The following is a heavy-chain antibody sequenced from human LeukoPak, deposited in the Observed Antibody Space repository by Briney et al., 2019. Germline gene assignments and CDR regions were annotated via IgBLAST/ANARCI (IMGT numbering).Heavy chain of an antibody. CDR2: IKEDESDE. J-gene: IGHJ4*02. D-gene: IGHD5-24*01. CDR3: ARWRGRQSEFDY. V-gene: IGHV3-7*01. Sequence: PGGSLRLSCEASGFTFSSYWMSWVRQAPGKGLEWVAHIKEDESDEYYVDSVRGRFTASRDNAKNSVNLQMNSLRVEDTAVYYCARWRGRQSEFDYLGQGTLVTVSS. CDR1: GFTFSSYW.